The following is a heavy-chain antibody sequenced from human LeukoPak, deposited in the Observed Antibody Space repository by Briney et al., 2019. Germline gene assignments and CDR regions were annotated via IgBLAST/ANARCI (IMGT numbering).Heavy chain of an antibody. CDR1: GYTFTSYD. Sequence: GASVKVSCKASGYTFTSYDINWVRQATGQGLEWMGWMNPNSGNTGYAQKFQGRVTITRNTSISTAYMELSSLRSEDTAVYYCARGEPDYYDSSGPGGYWGQGTLVTVSS. CDR3: ARGEPDYYDSSGPGGY. D-gene: IGHD3-22*01. CDR2: MNPNSGNT. J-gene: IGHJ4*02. V-gene: IGHV1-8*03.